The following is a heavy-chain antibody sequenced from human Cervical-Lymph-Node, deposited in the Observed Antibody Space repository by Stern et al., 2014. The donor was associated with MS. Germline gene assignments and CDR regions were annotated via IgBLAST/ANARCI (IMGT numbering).Heavy chain of an antibody. D-gene: IGHD5-12*01. J-gene: IGHJ3*02. CDR2: ISWNSDTI. CDR1: GFTFDNYA. CDR3: AKERRGYDFAFDI. Sequence: EVQLLESGGGLVQPGRSLRLSCAASGFTFDNYAMHWVRQAPGKGLEWVSGISWNSDTIGYADSVKGRFTISRDNAKNSLYLQMNSLRVEDTAMYYCAKERRGYDFAFDIWGQGTVVTVSS. V-gene: IGHV3-9*01.